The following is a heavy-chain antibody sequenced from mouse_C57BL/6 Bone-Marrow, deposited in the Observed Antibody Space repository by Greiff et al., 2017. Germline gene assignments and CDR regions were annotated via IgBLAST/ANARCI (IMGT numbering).Heavy chain of an antibody. CDR2: ISSGSSTN. CDR1: GFTFSDYG. Sequence: EVMLVESGGGLVKPGGSLKLSCAASGFTFSDYGMHWVRQAPEKGLEWVAYISSGSSTNYYADTVKGRFTISRDNAKNTLFLQMTSLRSEDTAMYYCARDSRGYYAMDYWGQGTSVTVSS. D-gene: IGHD3-3*01. CDR3: ARDSRGYYAMDY. V-gene: IGHV5-17*01. J-gene: IGHJ4*01.